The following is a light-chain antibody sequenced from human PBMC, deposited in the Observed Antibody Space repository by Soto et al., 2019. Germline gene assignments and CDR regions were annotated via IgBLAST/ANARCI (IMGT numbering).Light chain of an antibody. J-gene: IGKJ3*01. V-gene: IGKV3-11*01. CDR3: QQRSNWFT. CDR1: QSVSSY. CDR2: NAS. Sequence: EIVLTQSPATLSLSPGERATLSCRASQSVSSYLAWYQQKPGQPPMLLIYNASNRATGIPARFSGSVSGTDFTLTISSLAPEDFAVYYCQQRSNWFTFGPGTKVDIK.